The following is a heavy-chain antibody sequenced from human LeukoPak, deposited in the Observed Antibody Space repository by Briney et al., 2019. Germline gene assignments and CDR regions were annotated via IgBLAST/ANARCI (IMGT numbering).Heavy chain of an antibody. CDR1: GFTFSDYY. D-gene: IGHD6-13*01. CDR3: ARVQKGIAAAGTGGGWFEP. CDR2: ISGGGTMI. V-gene: IGHV3-11*01. Sequence: GGSLRLSCAASGFTFSDYYMTWIRQAPGKGLEWISYISGGGTMIYYADSVRGQFTISRDNAKKSLYLQMNSLRAEDTAVYYCARVQKGIAAAGTGGGWFEPWGQGTLVTVSS. J-gene: IGHJ5*02.